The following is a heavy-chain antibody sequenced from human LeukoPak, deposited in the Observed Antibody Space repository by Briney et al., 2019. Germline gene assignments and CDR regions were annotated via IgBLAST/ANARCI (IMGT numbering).Heavy chain of an antibody. V-gene: IGHV3-30*02. Sequence: PGGSLRLSCAASGFTFSSYGMYWVRQAPGKGLEWVAFIRYDGSNKYYADSVKGRFTISRDNSKNTLYLQMNSLRAEDTAVYYCAKDRGSYFVDYWGQGTLVTVSS. CDR2: IRYDGSNK. CDR3: AKDRGSYFVDY. J-gene: IGHJ4*02. D-gene: IGHD1-26*01. CDR1: GFTFSSYG.